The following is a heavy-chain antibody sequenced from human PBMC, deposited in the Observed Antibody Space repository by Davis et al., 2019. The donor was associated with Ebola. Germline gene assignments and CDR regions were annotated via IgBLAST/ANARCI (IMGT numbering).Heavy chain of an antibody. V-gene: IGHV1-2*06. CDR1: GYTFTDYN. CDR2: VILKSGAT. CDR3: ARGHNYAHEY. D-gene: IGHD4-11*01. J-gene: IGHJ4*02. Sequence: ASVKVSCQASGYTFTDYNIHWVRQAPGQGLEWLGRVILKSGATNYAQKFQGRVTMTRDTSISTVYMELSSLRYDDTADYYCARGHNYAHEYWGQGTLVTVSS.